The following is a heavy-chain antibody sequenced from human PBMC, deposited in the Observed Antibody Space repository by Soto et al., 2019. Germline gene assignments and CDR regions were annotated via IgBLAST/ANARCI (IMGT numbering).Heavy chain of an antibody. CDR3: ARSTKARVRFDY. CDR2: IYYSGST. CDR1: GGSISSGGYY. V-gene: IGHV4-31*03. J-gene: IGHJ4*02. Sequence: TLSLTCTVSGGSISSGGYYWSWIRQHPGKGLEWIGYIYYSGSTYYNPSLKSRVTISVDTSKNQFSLKLSSATAADTAVYYCARSTKARVRFDYWGQGTLVTVSS. D-gene: IGHD1-26*01.